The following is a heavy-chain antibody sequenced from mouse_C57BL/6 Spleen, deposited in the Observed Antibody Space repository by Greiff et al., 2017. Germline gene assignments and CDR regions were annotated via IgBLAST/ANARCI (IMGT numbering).Heavy chain of an antibody. CDR2: ISYDGSN. CDR3: AREKFPITTGSY. V-gene: IGHV3-6*01. J-gene: IGHJ2*01. Sequence: EVKLMESGPGLVKPSQSLSLTCSVTGYSITSGYYWNWIRQFPGNKLEWMGYISYDGSNNYNPSLKNRISITRDTSKNQFFLKLNSVTTEDTATYYCAREKFPITTGSYWGQGTTLTVSS. CDR1: GYSITSGYY. D-gene: IGHD1-1*01.